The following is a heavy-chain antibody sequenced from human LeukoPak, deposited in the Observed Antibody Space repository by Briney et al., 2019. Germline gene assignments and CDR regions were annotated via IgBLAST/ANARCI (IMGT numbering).Heavy chain of an antibody. D-gene: IGHD1-26*01. CDR2: IYTSGST. Sequence: SETLSLXCTVSGGSISSYYWSWIRLPAGKGLEWIGRIYTSGSTNYNPSLKSRVTMSVDTSKNQFSLKLSSVTAADTAVYYCARSGELPSDAFDIWGQGTMVTVSS. CDR3: ARSGELPSDAFDI. J-gene: IGHJ3*02. CDR1: GGSISSYY. V-gene: IGHV4-4*07.